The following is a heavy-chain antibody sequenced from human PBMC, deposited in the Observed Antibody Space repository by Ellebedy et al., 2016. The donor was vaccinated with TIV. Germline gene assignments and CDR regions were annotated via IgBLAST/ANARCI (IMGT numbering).Heavy chain of an antibody. Sequence: SETLSLTXTVSGGSISSSSYYWGWIRQPPGKGLEWIGSIYYSGSTYYNPSLKSRVTISVDTSKNQFSLKLSSVTAADTAVYYCARTQAVAGPDDDYWGQGTLVTVSS. CDR1: GGSISSSSYY. CDR2: IYYSGST. CDR3: ARTQAVAGPDDDY. V-gene: IGHV4-39*01. J-gene: IGHJ4*02. D-gene: IGHD6-19*01.